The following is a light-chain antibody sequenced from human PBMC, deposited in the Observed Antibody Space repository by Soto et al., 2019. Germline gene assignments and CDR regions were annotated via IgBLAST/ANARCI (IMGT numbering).Light chain of an antibody. CDR2: RAS. CDR3: LQYHNLWA. CDR1: QNIYSN. J-gene: IGKJ1*01. Sequence: IVMTQSPATLSVSPGERATLSCRASQNIYSNVAWYQQRPGQAPRLLIYRASTRATGIPARFSGSGSGTESTLTISSLQSEDFTVYSCLQYHNLWAFGQGTKV. V-gene: IGKV3-15*01.